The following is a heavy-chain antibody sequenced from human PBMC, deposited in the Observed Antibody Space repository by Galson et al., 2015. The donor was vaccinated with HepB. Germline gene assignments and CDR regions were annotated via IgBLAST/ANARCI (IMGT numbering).Heavy chain of an antibody. J-gene: IGHJ6*02. D-gene: IGHD5-18*01. Sequence: SLRLSCAASGFTFSNAWMSWVRQAPGKGLEWVGRIKSKTDGGTTDYAAPVKGRFTISRDDSKNTLYLQMNSLKTEDTAVYYCTTGRVQLWLAHYYYGMDVWGQGTTVTVSS. CDR1: GFTFSNAW. V-gene: IGHV3-15*01. CDR3: TTGRVQLWLAHYYYGMDV. CDR2: IKSKTDGGTT.